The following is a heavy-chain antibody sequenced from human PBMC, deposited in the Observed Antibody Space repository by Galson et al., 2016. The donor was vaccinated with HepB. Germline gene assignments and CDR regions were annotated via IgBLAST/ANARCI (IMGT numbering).Heavy chain of an antibody. CDR3: VRGAARPGDWYFDL. D-gene: IGHD6-6*01. CDR2: XGTAGDX. J-gene: IGHJ2*01. V-gene: IGHV3-13*01. CDR1: GXXFSXXX. Sequence: SLXXXCAASGXXFSXXXMHXXXQAXXKGLXXVSTXGTAGDXXYPGSXKGRLTLSRENAKNSLYLQMNSLIAGNTAVYYCVRGAARPGDWYFDLWGRGNLVTXSS.